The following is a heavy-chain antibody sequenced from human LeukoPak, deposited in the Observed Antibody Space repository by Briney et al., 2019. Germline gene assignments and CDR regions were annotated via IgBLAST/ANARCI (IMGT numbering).Heavy chain of an antibody. Sequence: QPGGSLRLSCAASGFPFSTYWMQWVRQAPGKGLVWVSHITSDGSSTTYADSVRGRFTTSRDNAKNTLYLQMNSLRVEDTAMYYCVRDNYGVDYWGQGTLVTVSS. CDR2: ITSDGSST. D-gene: IGHD3-16*01. J-gene: IGHJ4*02. V-gene: IGHV3-74*03. CDR1: GFPFSTYW. CDR3: VRDNYGVDY.